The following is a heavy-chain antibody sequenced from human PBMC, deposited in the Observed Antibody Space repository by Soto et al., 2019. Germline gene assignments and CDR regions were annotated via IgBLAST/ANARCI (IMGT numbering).Heavy chain of an antibody. J-gene: IGHJ4*02. D-gene: IGHD5-18*01. CDR2: IYYSGST. V-gene: IGHV4-59*08. CDR3: ARQYTAMVWDRGGTLDY. Sequence: QVQLQESGPGLVKPSETLSLTCTVSGGSISSYYWSWIRQPPGKGLEWIGYIYYSGSTNYNPSLKSRVTISVDTSKNQFSLKLSSVTAADTAVYYCARQYTAMVWDRGGTLDYWGQGTLVTVSS. CDR1: GGSISSYY.